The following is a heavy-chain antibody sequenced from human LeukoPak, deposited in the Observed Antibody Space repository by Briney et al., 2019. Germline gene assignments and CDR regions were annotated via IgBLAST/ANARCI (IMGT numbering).Heavy chain of an antibody. CDR2: IYYGGST. CDR3: ARALRYLDY. CDR1: GGSISSYY. D-gene: IGHD5-12*01. J-gene: IGHJ4*02. Sequence: SGTLSLTCTVSGGSISSYYRSWIRQPPGKGLEWIGYIYYGGSTNYNPSLKSRVTISVDTSKNQFSLKLSSVTAADTAVYYCARALRYLDYWGQGTLVTVSS. V-gene: IGHV4-59*08.